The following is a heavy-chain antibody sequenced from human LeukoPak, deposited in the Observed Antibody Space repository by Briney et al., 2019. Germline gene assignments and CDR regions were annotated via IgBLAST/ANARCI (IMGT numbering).Heavy chain of an antibody. Sequence: GGSLRLSCAASGFTVSSNYMSWVRQAPGKGLEWVSVIYSGGSTNYAGSVKGRFTISRDSSKNTLYLQMNSLRAEDTAVYYCARDLGGRMGLSAVWGQGTTVTVSS. V-gene: IGHV3-53*01. CDR2: IYSGGST. D-gene: IGHD5-24*01. J-gene: IGHJ6*02. CDR3: ARDLGGRMGLSAV. CDR1: GFTVSSNY.